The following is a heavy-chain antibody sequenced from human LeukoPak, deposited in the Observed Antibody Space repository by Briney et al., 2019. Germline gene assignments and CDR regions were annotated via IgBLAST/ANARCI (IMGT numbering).Heavy chain of an antibody. J-gene: IGHJ3*02. CDR1: GFTFSSYA. CDR3: ARGGYYDSSSYYYFWKTNTDAFDI. Sequence: PGGSLRLSCAASGFTFSSYAMHWVRQAPGKGLEWVAVISYDETCKYYADSVQGRFTISRDNYKNTLYVEMNSLRAEDTAVYYCARGGYYDSSSYYYFWKTNTDAFDIWGQGTMVTVSS. D-gene: IGHD3-22*01. V-gene: IGHV3-30*04. CDR2: ISYDETCK.